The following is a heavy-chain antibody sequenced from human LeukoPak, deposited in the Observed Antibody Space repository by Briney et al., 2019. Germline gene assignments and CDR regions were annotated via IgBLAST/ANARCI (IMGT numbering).Heavy chain of an antibody. V-gene: IGHV4-59*12. CDR1: GGSISSYY. J-gene: IGHJ4*02. D-gene: IGHD1-26*01. CDR2: IYYSGST. CDR3: ATDSGSYRSFDY. Sequence: SETLSLTCTVSGGSISSYYWSWIRQPPGKGLEWIGYIYYSGSTNYNPSLKSRVTISVDTSKNQFSLKLSSVTAADTAVYYCATDSGSYRSFDYWGQGTLVTVSS.